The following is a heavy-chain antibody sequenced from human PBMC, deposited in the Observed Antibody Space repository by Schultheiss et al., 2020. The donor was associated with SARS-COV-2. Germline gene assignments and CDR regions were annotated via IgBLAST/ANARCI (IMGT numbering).Heavy chain of an antibody. Sequence: GGSLRLSCAASGFTFSNAWMSWVRQAPGKGLEWVGRIKSKTDGGTTDYAAPVKGRFTISRDNSKNTLYLQMNSLRAEDTAVYYCAKGQRARWVAGTPFDYWGQGTLVTVSS. CDR1: GFTFSNAW. V-gene: IGHV3-15*01. CDR3: AKGQRARWVAGTPFDY. D-gene: IGHD6-19*01. J-gene: IGHJ4*02. CDR2: IKSKTDGGTT.